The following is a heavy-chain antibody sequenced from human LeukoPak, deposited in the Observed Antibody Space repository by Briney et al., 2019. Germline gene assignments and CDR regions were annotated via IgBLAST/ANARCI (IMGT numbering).Heavy chain of an antibody. J-gene: IGHJ6*02. CDR3: ASSSSWPYYGMDV. CDR1: GGSISSGGYS. CDR2: ISDSGST. V-gene: IGHV4-30-2*01. Sequence: SETLSLTCAVSGGSISSGGYSWSWIRQPPGKGLEWIGYISDSGSTYNNPSLKSRVTISVDRSKNQFSLKLSSMTAADTAVYYCASSSSWPYYGMDVWRQGTTVTVSS. D-gene: IGHD6-13*01.